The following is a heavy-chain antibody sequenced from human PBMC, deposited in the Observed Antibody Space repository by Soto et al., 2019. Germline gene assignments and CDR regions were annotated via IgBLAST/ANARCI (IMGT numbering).Heavy chain of an antibody. CDR3: ARGGRLGYYGMDV. J-gene: IGHJ6*04. V-gene: IGHV4-34*01. Sequence: PSETLSLTCAVYGGSFSGYYWSWIRQPPGKGLEWIGEINHSGSTNYNPSLKSRVTISVDTSKNQFSLKLSSVTAADTAVYYCARGGRLGYYGMDVWGKGTTVTVSS. D-gene: IGHD6-25*01. CDR2: INHSGST. CDR1: GGSFSGYY.